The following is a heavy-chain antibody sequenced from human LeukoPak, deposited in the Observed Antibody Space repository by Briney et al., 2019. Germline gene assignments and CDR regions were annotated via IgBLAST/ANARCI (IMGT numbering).Heavy chain of an antibody. CDR3: ARGGYYGSGNDFRFDP. CDR2: IYHSGST. J-gene: IGHJ5*02. CDR1: GYSISSGYY. D-gene: IGHD3-10*01. Sequence: SETLSLTCTVSGYSISSGYYWGWIRQPPGKGLEWIGSIYHSGSTYYNPSLKSRVTMSLDTSKNQFSLKLKSVTAADTAVYYCARGGYYGSGNDFRFDPWGQGTLVTVSS. V-gene: IGHV4-38-2*02.